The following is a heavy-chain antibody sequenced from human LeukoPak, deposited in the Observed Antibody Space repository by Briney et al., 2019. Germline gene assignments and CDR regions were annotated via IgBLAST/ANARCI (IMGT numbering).Heavy chain of an antibody. Sequence: GGSLRLSCAASGFTFSSYSMNWVRQAPGRGVEVVSYISSSSSPIYYAYSVKGRFTISRDNAKNSLYLPMTSLRAEATAVYYCARDSGSYSHDYWGQGTLVTVSS. D-gene: IGHD1-26*01. CDR2: ISSSSSPI. CDR3: ARDSGSYSHDY. V-gene: IGHV3-48*01. J-gene: IGHJ4*02. CDR1: GFTFSSYS.